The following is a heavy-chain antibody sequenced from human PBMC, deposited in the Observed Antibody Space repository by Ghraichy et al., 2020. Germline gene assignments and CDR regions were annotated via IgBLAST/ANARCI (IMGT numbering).Heavy chain of an antibody. CDR1: GFTFDDYA. CDR3: AKSTGYSYGNYYFDY. D-gene: IGHD5-18*01. CDR2: ISWNSGSI. J-gene: IGHJ4*02. V-gene: IGHV3-9*01. Sequence: GGSLRLSCAASGFTFDDYAMHWVRQAPGKGLELVSGISWNSGSIGYADSVKGRFTISRDNAKNSLYLQMNSLRAEDTALYYCAKSTGYSYGNYYFDYWGQGTLVTVSS.